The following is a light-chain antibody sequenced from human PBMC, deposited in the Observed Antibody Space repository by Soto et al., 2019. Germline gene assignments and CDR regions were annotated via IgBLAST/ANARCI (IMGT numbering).Light chain of an antibody. Sequence: EVVLTQSPATLSLSPGDRATLSCRASQSVSNYLGWYQQKPGQAPRLLIFDASNRATGIPDRFSGSGSGTDFPLTITSLEPEDFAVYYCQQRISWPLTFGGGTKVEIK. CDR3: QQRISWPLT. J-gene: IGKJ4*01. CDR2: DAS. CDR1: QSVSNY. V-gene: IGKV3-11*01.